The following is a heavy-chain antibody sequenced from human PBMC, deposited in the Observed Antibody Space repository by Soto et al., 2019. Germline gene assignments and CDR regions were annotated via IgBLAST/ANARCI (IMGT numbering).Heavy chain of an antibody. CDR3: ARDQTTDDAFDI. V-gene: IGHV3-48*02. CDR2: ISSSSSTI. J-gene: IGHJ3*02. Sequence: EVQLVESGGGLVQPGGSLRLSCAASGFTFSSYSMNWVRQAPGKGLEWVSYISSSSSTIDYADSVKGRFTISRDNAKNSLYLQINSLRDEDTAVYYCARDQTTDDAFDIWGQGTMVTVSS. CDR1: GFTFSSYS. D-gene: IGHD1-1*01.